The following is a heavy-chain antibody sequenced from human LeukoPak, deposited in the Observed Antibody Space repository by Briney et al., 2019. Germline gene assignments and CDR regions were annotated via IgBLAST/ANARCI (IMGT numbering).Heavy chain of an antibody. CDR1: GXTFRSYV. V-gene: IGHV3-23*01. J-gene: IGHJ4*02. CDR2: ISGSGEST. Sequence: GGSLRLSWVASGXTFRSYVLSWVRQAPGKGLEWVSAISGSGESTYYADAVKGRFTISRDNSKNTLHLQMNGLRAEDTAVYHCAKVTYDYVWGSYENWGQGTLVTVSS. D-gene: IGHD3-16*01. CDR3: AKVTYDYVWGSYEN.